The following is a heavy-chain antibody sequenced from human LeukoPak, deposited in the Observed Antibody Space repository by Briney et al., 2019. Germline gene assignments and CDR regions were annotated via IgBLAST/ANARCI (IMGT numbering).Heavy chain of an antibody. CDR1: GYIFTSYW. CDR2: IYPGDSDT. CDR3: ATQEQLVVPAAMNY. J-gene: IGHJ4*02. Sequence: GESLKISCEASGYIFTSYWIGWVRQMPGKGLEWMGIIYPGDSDTRYSPSFQGQVTISADKSISTAYLQWSSLKASDTAMYYCATQEQLVVPAAMNYWGQGTLVTVSS. D-gene: IGHD2-2*01. V-gene: IGHV5-51*01.